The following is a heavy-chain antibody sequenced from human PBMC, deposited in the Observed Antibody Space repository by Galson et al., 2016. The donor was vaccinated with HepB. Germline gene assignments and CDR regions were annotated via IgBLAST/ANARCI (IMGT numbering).Heavy chain of an antibody. V-gene: IGHV3-23*01. J-gene: IGHJ6*02. D-gene: IGHD5-18*01. Sequence: SLRLSCAAPGFTFSRYAMSWVRQGPGKGLEWVSAVSGSDDSTYYADSVKGRFTISRDNSKNTLYLPMNSLRAEDTAVYFFARLDSYGLNYYYGMDVWGQGTTVTVCS. CDR1: GFTFSRYA. CDR2: VSGSDDST. CDR3: ARLDSYGLNYYYGMDV.